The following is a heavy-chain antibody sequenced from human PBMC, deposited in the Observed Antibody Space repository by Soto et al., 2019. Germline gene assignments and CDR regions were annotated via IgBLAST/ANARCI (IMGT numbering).Heavy chain of an antibody. J-gene: IGHJ4*02. CDR2: IWYDGSYK. CDR1: GFTFSTFG. CDR3: ARDRVEMATIGSPPGY. D-gene: IGHD5-12*01. Sequence: SLRLSCAASGFTFSTFGMHWVRLAPGKGLEWVAVIWYDGSYKYYADSVKGRFTISRDNSKNTLYLQMSGLRAEDTAVYYCARDRVEMATIGSPPGYWGQGTPVTVSS. V-gene: IGHV3-33*01.